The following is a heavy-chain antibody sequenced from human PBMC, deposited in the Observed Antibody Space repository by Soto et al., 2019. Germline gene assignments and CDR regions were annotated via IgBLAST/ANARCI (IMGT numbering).Heavy chain of an antibody. Sequence: GGSLRLSCAASGLSVSSSDMSWVRQASGKGLEWVSVIYSGGSTHDADSVKGRFTISRDNSKNTVHLQMNSLRVDDTAVYFCSTSSRNEYHFAMDAWGQGTTVTVSS. V-gene: IGHV3-53*01. CDR3: STSSRNEYHFAMDA. CDR1: GLSVSSSD. D-gene: IGHD6-6*01. CDR2: IYSGGST. J-gene: IGHJ6*02.